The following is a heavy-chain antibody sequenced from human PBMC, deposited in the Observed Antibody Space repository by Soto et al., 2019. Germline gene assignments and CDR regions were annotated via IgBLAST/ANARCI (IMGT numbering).Heavy chain of an antibody. Sequence: EVQLVESGGGLVKPGGSLRLSCEDSGFTFSSYTMNWVRRAPGKGLEWVSSISSRSTNTHYADSVRGRFTISRDNAKRSLYLQMNSLRAEDTAVYYCARGPIYYFDYCGQGTLVTVSS. J-gene: IGHJ4*02. V-gene: IGHV3-21*02. CDR3: ARGPIYYFDY. CDR2: ISSRSTNT. D-gene: IGHD2-21*01. CDR1: GFTFSSYT.